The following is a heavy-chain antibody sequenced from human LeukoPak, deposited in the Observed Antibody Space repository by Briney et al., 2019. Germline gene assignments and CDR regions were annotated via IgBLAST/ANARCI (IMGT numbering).Heavy chain of an antibody. CDR2: IYDSGST. J-gene: IGHJ4*02. Sequence: SETLSLTCAVYGGSFSTYYWSWIRQPPGKGLEWIGYIYDSGSTNYNPSLKSRVTISVDTSKNQFSLQLRSVTAADTAVYYCARGDNYGFFDGDFDYWGQGTLVTVSS. V-gene: IGHV4-59*12. CDR3: ARGDNYGFFDGDFDY. D-gene: IGHD5-18*01. CDR1: GGSFSTYY.